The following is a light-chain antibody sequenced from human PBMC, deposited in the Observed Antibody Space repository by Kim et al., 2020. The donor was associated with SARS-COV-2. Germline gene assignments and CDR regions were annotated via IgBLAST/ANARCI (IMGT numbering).Light chain of an antibody. CDR2: QDS. CDR3: QAWDSSTAV. V-gene: IGLV3-1*01. CDR1: NLGEKY. J-gene: IGLJ2*01. Sequence: SVPPGKTASITCSGDNLGEKYACWYQQKPGQSPVLVIYQDSKRPSGIPERFSGSNSGNTATLTISGTQAMDEADYYCQAWDSSTAVFGGGTQLTVL.